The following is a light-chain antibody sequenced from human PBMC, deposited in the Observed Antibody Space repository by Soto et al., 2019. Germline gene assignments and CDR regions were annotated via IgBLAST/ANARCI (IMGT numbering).Light chain of an antibody. CDR3: QQRSHWPPT. V-gene: IGKV3-11*01. Sequence: VLTQSPATLSLSPGERATLSCRASQSVSSYLAWYQQKPGQAPRLLIYDASNRATGIPARFSGSGSGTDLTLTISSLEPEDFAVYYCQQRSHWPPTFGPGTKVDIK. CDR2: DAS. J-gene: IGKJ3*01. CDR1: QSVSSY.